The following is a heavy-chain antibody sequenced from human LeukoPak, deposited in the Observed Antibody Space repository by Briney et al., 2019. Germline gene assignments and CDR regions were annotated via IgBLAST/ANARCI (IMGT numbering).Heavy chain of an antibody. CDR2: FSGSGGST. CDR3: AKDPSIAVAGPDYGMDV. D-gene: IGHD6-19*01. CDR1: GFTFSSYA. V-gene: IGHV3-23*01. J-gene: IGHJ6*02. Sequence: PGGSLRLSCAASGFTFSSYAMSWVRQAPGKGLEWVSAFSGSGGSTYYADSVKGRFTISRDNSKNTLYLQMNSLRAEDTAVYYCAKDPSIAVAGPDYGMDVWGQGTTVTVSS.